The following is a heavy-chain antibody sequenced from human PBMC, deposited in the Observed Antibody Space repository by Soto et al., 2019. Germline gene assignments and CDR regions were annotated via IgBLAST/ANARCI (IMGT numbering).Heavy chain of an antibody. V-gene: IGHV1-3*01. Sequence: QAQLVQSGAEAKQPGASVRVSCKASGYTFTDFALHWVRQAPGQGLEWMGWINVGNGNTGYSRKFQGRVTNYRDMSATTAYIEVTSLPSEDTAIYYCAREGAHYAPFDLWGQGNLVTVSS. CDR3: AREGAHYAPFDL. CDR1: GYTFTDFA. J-gene: IGHJ4*02. D-gene: IGHD3-16*01. CDR2: INVGNGNT.